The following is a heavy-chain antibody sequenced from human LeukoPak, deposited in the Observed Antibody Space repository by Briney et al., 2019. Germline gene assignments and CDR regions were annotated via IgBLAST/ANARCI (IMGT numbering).Heavy chain of an antibody. CDR1: GVAISSSYYD. CDR3: ARHKMGSTRLYYFDY. V-gene: IGHV4-39*01. Sequence: PSETLSLTCTVSGVAISSSYYDCGWISQPRGEGLEWVGSISYSGPTSYNPSLEERLTISVDTSRNQFCLKLPSVTAADTAVYYCARHKMGSTRLYYFDYWGQGTLVTVSS. CDR2: ISYSGPT. D-gene: IGHD1-26*01. J-gene: IGHJ4*02.